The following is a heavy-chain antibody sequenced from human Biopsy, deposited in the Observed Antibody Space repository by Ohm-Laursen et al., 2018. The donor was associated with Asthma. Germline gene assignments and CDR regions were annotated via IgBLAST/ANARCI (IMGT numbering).Heavy chain of an antibody. J-gene: IGHJ4*02. D-gene: IGHD2-2*01. Sequence: SVKVSCTSLGGTFNTYVIGWVRQAPGQGLGWMGGINSVFGTTTYPQKFKDRVTITADDSTSTVYMELSSLRSEDTAVYYCARKAGSCISRTCYSLDFWGQGTLVTVSS. CDR2: INSVFGTT. CDR3: ARKAGSCISRTCYSLDF. CDR1: GGTFNTYV. V-gene: IGHV1-69*13.